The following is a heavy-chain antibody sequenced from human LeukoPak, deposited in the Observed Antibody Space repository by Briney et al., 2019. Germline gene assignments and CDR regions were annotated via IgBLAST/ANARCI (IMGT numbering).Heavy chain of an antibody. Sequence: SETLSLTCTVSGGSVSSGSYYWSWIRQPPGKGLEWIGYIYYSGSTNYNPSLKSRVTISVDTSKNQSSLKLSSVTAADTAVYYCARDAYYYDSSGYYRGFDYWGQGTLVTVSS. CDR3: ARDAYYYDSSGYYRGFDY. CDR2: IYYSGST. J-gene: IGHJ4*02. V-gene: IGHV4-61*01. D-gene: IGHD3-22*01. CDR1: GGSVSSGSYY.